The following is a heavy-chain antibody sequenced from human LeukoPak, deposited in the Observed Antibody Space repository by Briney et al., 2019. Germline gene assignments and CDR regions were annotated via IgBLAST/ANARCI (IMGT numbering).Heavy chain of an antibody. CDR1: GGSISSGGYY. CDR2: IYYSGST. Sequence: PSETLSLTYTVSGGSISSGGYYWSWIRQHPGKGLEWIGYIYYSGSTYYNPSLKSRVTISVDTSKNQFSLKLSSVTAADTAVYYCAREEPNWFDPWGQGTLVTVSS. V-gene: IGHV4-31*03. D-gene: IGHD1-14*01. J-gene: IGHJ5*02. CDR3: AREEPNWFDP.